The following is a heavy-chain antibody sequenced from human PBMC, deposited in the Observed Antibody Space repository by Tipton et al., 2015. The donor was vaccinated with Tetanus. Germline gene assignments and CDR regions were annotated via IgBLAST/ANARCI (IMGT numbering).Heavy chain of an antibody. D-gene: IGHD3-22*01. CDR1: GGTFSSYA. CDR3: ARDPGAAYYYDSSGATGFDY. CDR2: IIPIFGTA. Sequence: QMQLVQSGAEVKKPGSSVKVSCKASGGTFSSYAISWVRQAPGQGLEWMGGIIPIFGTANYAQKFQGRVTITADKSTSTAYMELSSLRSEDTAVYYCARDPGAAYYYDSSGATGFDYWGQGTLVTVSS. J-gene: IGHJ4*02. V-gene: IGHV1-69*06.